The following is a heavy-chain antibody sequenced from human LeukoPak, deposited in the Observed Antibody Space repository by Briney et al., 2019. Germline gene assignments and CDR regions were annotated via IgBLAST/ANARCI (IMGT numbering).Heavy chain of an antibody. CDR3: ARALGGYYYDY. D-gene: IGHD3-22*01. Sequence: SETLSLTCTVSGGSISSYYRSWIRQPPGKGLEWIGYIYYSGSTNYNPSLKSRVTISVDTSKNQFSLKLSSVTAADTAVYYCARALGGYYYDYWGQGTLVTVSS. V-gene: IGHV4-59*01. CDR1: GGSISSYY. J-gene: IGHJ4*02. CDR2: IYYSGST.